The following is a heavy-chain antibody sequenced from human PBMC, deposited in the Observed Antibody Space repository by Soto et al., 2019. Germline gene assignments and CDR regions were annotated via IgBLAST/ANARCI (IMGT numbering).Heavy chain of an antibody. J-gene: IGHJ4*02. D-gene: IGHD3-10*01. CDR2: INPSGGST. CDR3: ARVGYGSGSYVPFDY. V-gene: IGHV1-46*03. Sequence: QVQLVQSGAEVKKPGASVKVSCKASGYTFTSYYMHWVRQAPGQGLEWMGIINPSGGSTSYAQKFHGRVTMTRDTSTSTVYMELSSLRSEDTAVYYCARVGYGSGSYVPFDYWGQGTLVTVSS. CDR1: GYTFTSYY.